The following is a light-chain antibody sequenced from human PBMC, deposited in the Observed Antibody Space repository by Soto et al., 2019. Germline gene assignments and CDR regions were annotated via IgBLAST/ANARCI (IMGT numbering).Light chain of an antibody. CDR2: LNSDGSH. J-gene: IGLJ7*01. CDR1: SGHSSYG. V-gene: IGLV4-69*01. Sequence: QSVLTQSPSASASLGASVKLTCTLSSGHSSYGIAWHQQQPEKGPRYLMKLNSDGSHSKGDGIPDRFSGSSSGAERYLTLSSLQSEDEADYYCQTWGTGIPVFGGGTQLTVL. CDR3: QTWGTGIPV.